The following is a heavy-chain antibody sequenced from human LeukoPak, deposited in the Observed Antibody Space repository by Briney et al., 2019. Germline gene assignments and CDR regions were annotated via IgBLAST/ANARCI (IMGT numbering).Heavy chain of an antibody. CDR1: GYTFTIYA. V-gene: IGHV1-3*01. CDR2: INAGNGNT. J-gene: IGHJ4*02. CDR3: TLAPLVDY. Sequence: ASVNVSFTASGYTFTIYAMHWVRQAPGQRLEWMGWINAGNGNTKYSQKFQGRVTITRDTSASTAYMELSSLRSEDTAVYYCTLAPLVDYWGQGTLVTVSS.